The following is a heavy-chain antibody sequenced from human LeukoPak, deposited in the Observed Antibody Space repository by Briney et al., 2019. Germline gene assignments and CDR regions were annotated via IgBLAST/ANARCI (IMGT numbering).Heavy chain of an antibody. CDR1: GGSISLSYYY. CDR3: ARGTLYSGWSYYFDY. Sequence: SETLSLTCSVSGGSISLSYYYWGWIRQPPGKALEWIGSVYYSGTTSYNPSLKSRVTITVDMSKNHFSLRLSSVTAADMAMYYCARGTLYSGWSYYFDYWGQGSQVTVSS. D-gene: IGHD6-19*01. CDR2: VYYSGTT. J-gene: IGHJ4*02. V-gene: IGHV4-39*07.